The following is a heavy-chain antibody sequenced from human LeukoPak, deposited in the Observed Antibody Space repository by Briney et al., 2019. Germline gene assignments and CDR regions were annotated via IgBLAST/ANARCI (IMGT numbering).Heavy chain of an antibody. CDR2: IYYSGST. V-gene: IGHV4-59*01. CDR1: GGSISSDY. Sequence: SETLSLTCTVSGGSISSDYWSWIRQPPGKGLEWIGYIYYSGSTNYNPSLKSRVTISVDTSKNQFSLKLSSVTAADTAVYYCARVRGSLPGNYWGQGTLVTVSS. J-gene: IGHJ4*02. D-gene: IGHD1-26*01. CDR3: ARVRGSLPGNY.